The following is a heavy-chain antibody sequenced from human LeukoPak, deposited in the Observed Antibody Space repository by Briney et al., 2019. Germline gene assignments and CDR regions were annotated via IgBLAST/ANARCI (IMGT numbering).Heavy chain of an antibody. Sequence: SETLSLTRTVSGGSISSHYWSWIRQPPGKGLEWIGYIYYSGSTNCNPSLKSRVTISVDTSKNQFSLKLSSVTAADTAVYYCASTSGYYYYMDVWGKGTTVTVSS. V-gene: IGHV4-59*11. CDR3: ASTSGYYYYMDV. CDR2: IYYSGST. D-gene: IGHD2-2*01. J-gene: IGHJ6*03. CDR1: GGSISSHY.